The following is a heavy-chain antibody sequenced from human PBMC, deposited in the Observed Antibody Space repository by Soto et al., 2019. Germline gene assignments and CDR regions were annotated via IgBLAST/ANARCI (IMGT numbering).Heavy chain of an antibody. J-gene: IGHJ4*02. V-gene: IGHV3-30-3*01. Sequence: GGPLRLSCAASEFTFSSYAMHWVRQAPGKGLEWVAVISYDGSNKYYADSVKGRFTISRDNSKNTLYLQMNSLRAEDTAVYYCAGGGSSSFPYWGQGTLVTVSS. CDR2: ISYDGSNK. CDR1: EFTFSSYA. D-gene: IGHD6-13*01. CDR3: AGGGSSSFPY.